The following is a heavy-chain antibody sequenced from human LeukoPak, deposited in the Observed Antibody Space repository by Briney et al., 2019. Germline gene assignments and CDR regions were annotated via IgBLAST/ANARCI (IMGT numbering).Heavy chain of an antibody. Sequence: GGSLRLSCLVSGFSVDEYSMSWVRQVPGKGLEWVANIKADGIEKYYLDSVKGRFTISRDNAQNSLILEMNSLRVEDTAVYYCATAVPWSIMWGKGTTVTVSS. V-gene: IGHV3-7*01. J-gene: IGHJ6*04. CDR3: ATAVPWSIM. CDR1: GFSVDEYS. CDR2: IKADGIEK. D-gene: IGHD2-8*02.